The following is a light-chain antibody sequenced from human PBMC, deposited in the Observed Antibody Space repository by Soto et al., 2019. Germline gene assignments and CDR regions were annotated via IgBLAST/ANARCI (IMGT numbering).Light chain of an antibody. CDR3: QKYDSAPWT. CDR2: AAS. Sequence: IQMTQSPASLSAFVGDRVTITCRASQGINNNLAWYQLKPGKVPKLLIYAASTLQSGVPSRFSGGGSGTEFTLSISSLQPEDVATYYCQKYDSAPWTFGQGTEVEIK. V-gene: IGKV1-27*01. CDR1: QGINNN. J-gene: IGKJ1*01.